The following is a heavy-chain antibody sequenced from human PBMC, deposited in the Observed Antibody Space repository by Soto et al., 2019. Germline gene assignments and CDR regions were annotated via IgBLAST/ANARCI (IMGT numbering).Heavy chain of an antibody. D-gene: IGHD3-3*01. Sequence: AGGSLRLSCAASGFTLSNAWMYWVRHTPGRGLEWGGRIKSRSDGGTPDYGAPVKGRFTITRDDSLNTVYLQMNSLTAEDTGVYYCTTDTRRISVFGVPWDSWGQGTLVTVSS. J-gene: IGHJ4*02. CDR1: GFTLSNAW. CDR3: TTDTRRISVFGVPWDS. V-gene: IGHV3-15*01. CDR2: IKSRSDGGTP.